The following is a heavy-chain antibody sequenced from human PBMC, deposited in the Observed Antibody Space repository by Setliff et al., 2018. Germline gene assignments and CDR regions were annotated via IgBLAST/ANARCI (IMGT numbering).Heavy chain of an antibody. J-gene: IGHJ6*04. Sequence: GESLTISCAASGFGFSSYAMNWVRQAPGKGLQWVSNINAGGYNTYYADSVKGRFTISRDNSKNTVYLQMNSLRAEDTAVYYCARELTIVVPPALALDVWGKGTTVTVSS. CDR2: INAGGYNT. V-gene: IGHV3-23*01. CDR3: ARELTIVVPPALALDV. CDR1: GFGFSSYA. D-gene: IGHD2-2*01.